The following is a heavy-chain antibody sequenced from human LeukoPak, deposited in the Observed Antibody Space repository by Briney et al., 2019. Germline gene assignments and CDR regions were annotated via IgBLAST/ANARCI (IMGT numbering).Heavy chain of an antibody. D-gene: IGHD6-13*01. CDR3: AKDKGLAAAGTWFDP. CDR2: ISWNSGSI. V-gene: IGHV3-9*01. CDR1: GFTFDDYA. Sequence: GRSLRLSCAASGFTFDDYAMHWVRRAPGKGLEWVSGISWNSGSIGYADSVKGRFTISRDNAKNSLYLQMNSLRAEDTALYYCAKDKGLAAAGTWFDPWGQGTLATVSS. J-gene: IGHJ5*02.